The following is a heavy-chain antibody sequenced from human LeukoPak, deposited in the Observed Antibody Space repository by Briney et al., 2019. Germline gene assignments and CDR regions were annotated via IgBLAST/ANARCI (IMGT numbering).Heavy chain of an antibody. D-gene: IGHD6-13*01. V-gene: IGHV4-34*01. CDR1: GGSFSGYY. CDR2: IYHSGTT. Sequence: SETLSLTCAVYGGSFSGYYWSWIRQTPGKGLEWIGSIYHSGTTYYNPSLKSRVTISVDTSENQFSLKLNSVTAADTAVYYCARSSAAGRGSGFDPWGQGTLVTVSS. J-gene: IGHJ5*02. CDR3: ARSSAAGRGSGFDP.